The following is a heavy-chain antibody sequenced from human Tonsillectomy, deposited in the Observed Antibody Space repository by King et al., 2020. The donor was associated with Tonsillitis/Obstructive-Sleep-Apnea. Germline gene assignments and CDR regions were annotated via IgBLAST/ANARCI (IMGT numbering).Heavy chain of an antibody. CDR1: GYSFTSYW. D-gene: IGHD6-13*01. Sequence: QLVQSGVEVKKPGESLRISCKGSGYSFTSYWISWVRQMPGKGLEWMGRIDPSDSYTNYSPSFQGNDTISAVKSISTAYLQWSSLKASDTAMYYCARGGILSAGAPDFWGQGTLVTVSS. J-gene: IGHJ4*02. CDR3: ARGGILSAGAPDF. CDR2: IDPSDSYT. V-gene: IGHV5-10-1*01.